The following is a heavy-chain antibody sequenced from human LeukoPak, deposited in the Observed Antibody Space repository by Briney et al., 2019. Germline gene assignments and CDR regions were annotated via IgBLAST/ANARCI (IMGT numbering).Heavy chain of an antibody. Sequence: GGSLRLSCAASGSTFSIYSMNWVRQAPGKGLEWVSSISSSSSFIYYADSVKGRFTISRDNAKNSLYLQMNSLRAEDTAVYYCAKDPLSLSLDYGGNSRVDPWGQGTLVTVSS. CDR2: ISSSSSFI. CDR1: GSTFSIYS. J-gene: IGHJ5*02. CDR3: AKDPLSLSLDYGGNSRVDP. V-gene: IGHV3-21*04. D-gene: IGHD4-23*01.